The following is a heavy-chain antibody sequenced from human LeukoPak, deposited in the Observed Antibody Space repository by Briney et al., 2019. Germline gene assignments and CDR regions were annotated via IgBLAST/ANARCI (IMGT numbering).Heavy chain of an antibody. J-gene: IGHJ4*02. CDR1: GFTFSNYW. CDR3: ARGVPGATFDY. Sequence: PGGSLRLSCAASGFTFSNYWMHWVRQAPGKGLVWVSRINSDGSSTTYADSVKGRFSISRDNAKNTLYLQMNSLRVEDTAVYYCARGVPGATFDYWGQGTLVTVSS. V-gene: IGHV3-74*01. CDR2: INSDGSST. D-gene: IGHD1-26*01.